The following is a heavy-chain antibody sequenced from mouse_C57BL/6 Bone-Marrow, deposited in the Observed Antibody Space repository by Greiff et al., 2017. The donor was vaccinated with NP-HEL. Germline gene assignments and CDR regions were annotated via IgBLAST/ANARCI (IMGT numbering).Heavy chain of an antibody. CDR2: ISDGGSYT. Sequence: EVHLVESGGGLVKPGGSLKLSCAASGFTFSSYAMSWVRQTPEKRLEWVATISDGGSYTYYPDNVKGRFTISRDNAKNNLYLQMSHLKSEDTAMYYCARDLSNWDQAWFAYWGQGTLVTVSA. CDR1: GFTFSSYA. D-gene: IGHD4-1*02. CDR3: ARDLSNWDQAWFAY. J-gene: IGHJ3*01. V-gene: IGHV5-4*01.